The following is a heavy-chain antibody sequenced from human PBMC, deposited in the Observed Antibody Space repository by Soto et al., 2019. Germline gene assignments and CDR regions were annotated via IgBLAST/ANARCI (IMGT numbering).Heavy chain of an antibody. V-gene: IGHV3-30-3*01. CDR2: ISYDGSNK. CDR1: GFTFSSYA. Sequence: GGSLRLSCAASGFTFSSYAMHWVRQAPGKGLEWVAVISYDGSNKYYADSVKGRFTISRDNSKNTLYLQMNSLRAEDTAVYYCARPMVNPSFVYWDQGTLVTVFS. CDR3: ARPMVNPSFVY. J-gene: IGHJ4*02. D-gene: IGHD5-18*01.